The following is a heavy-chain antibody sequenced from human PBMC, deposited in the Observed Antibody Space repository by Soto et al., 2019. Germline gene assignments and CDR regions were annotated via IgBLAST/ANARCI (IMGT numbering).Heavy chain of an antibody. D-gene: IGHD3-10*01. J-gene: IGHJ5*02. V-gene: IGHV4-34*01. CDR3: ARGGRITMVRRVIPLRMWFDP. Sequence: QVQLQQWGAGLLKPSETLSLTCAVYGGSFSSYSWSWIRQPPGTVLEWMGEFNHSGSTNYNPCLISQVTRAVVTSKDQFSLKLSSVTAADTAVYYCARGGRITMVRRVIPLRMWFDPWGQGTLVTVSS. CDR1: GGSFSSYS. CDR2: FNHSGST.